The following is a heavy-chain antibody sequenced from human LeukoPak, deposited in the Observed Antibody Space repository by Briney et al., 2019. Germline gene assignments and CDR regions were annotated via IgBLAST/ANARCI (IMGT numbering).Heavy chain of an antibody. D-gene: IGHD6-6*01. V-gene: IGHV4-34*01. CDR3: ARTRSSIAAPRYYMDV. CDR1: GGSFSGYY. Sequence: SETLSLTCAVYGGSFSGYYWSWIRQPPGKGLEWIGEINHSGSTNYNPSLKSRATISVDTSKNQFSLKLSSVTAADTAVYYCARTRSSIAAPRYYMDVWGKGTTVTVSS. CDR2: INHSGST. J-gene: IGHJ6*03.